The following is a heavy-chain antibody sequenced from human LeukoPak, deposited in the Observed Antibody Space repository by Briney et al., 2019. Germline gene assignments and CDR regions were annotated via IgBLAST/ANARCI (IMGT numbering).Heavy chain of an antibody. CDR2: INPNSGGT. D-gene: IGHD3-9*01. CDR3: ARDGLRYFKQRFPGDY. CDR1: GYTFTSYY. V-gene: IGHV1-2*02. J-gene: IGHJ4*02. Sequence: ASVKVSCKASGYTFTSYYIHWVRQAPGQGLEWMGWINPNSGGTNYAQKFQGRVTMTRDTSISTAYMELSRLRSDDTAVYYCARDGLRYFKQRFPGDYWGQGTLVTVSS.